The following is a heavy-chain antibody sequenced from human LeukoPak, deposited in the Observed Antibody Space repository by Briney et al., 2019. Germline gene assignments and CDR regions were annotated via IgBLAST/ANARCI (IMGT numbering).Heavy chain of an antibody. CDR3: ARPRIAVAIFDY. D-gene: IGHD6-19*01. CDR2: INSDGSST. Sequence: TGRSLRLSCAPSAFTFSSYWMDWVRHAPGKGLAWVSRINSDGSSTSYADSVKGRFTISRDNAKNTLYLQMNSLRAEDTAVYYCARPRIAVAIFDYWGQGTLVTVSS. V-gene: IGHV3-74*01. CDR1: AFTFSSYW. J-gene: IGHJ4*02.